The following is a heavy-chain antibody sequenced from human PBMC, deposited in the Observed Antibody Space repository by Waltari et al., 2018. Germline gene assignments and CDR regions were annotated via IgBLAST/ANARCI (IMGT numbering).Heavy chain of an antibody. Sequence: QVQLVQSGAEVKKPGASVKVSCKVSGSPLPELSMHWVRQAPGKGLEWMGGFDPEDGETIYAQKFQGRVTMTEDTSTDTAYMELSSLRSEDTAVYYCATGHQLEDYYYMDVWGKGTTVTVSS. V-gene: IGHV1-24*01. J-gene: IGHJ6*03. CDR2: FDPEDGET. D-gene: IGHD2-2*01. CDR3: ATGHQLEDYYYMDV. CDR1: GSPLPELS.